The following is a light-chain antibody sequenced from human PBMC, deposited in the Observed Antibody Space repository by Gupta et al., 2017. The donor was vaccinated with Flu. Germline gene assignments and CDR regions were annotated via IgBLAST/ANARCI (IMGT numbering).Light chain of an antibody. CDR1: SLRGDY. Sequence: QVDSLRGDYAFRYQQKPGQALVLVIYGKNNRHSGIPDRFSGSSAGNTASLTITGAQAEDAADYYCNSRDSSGNHVFGTGTKVTVL. CDR3: NSRDSSGNHV. CDR2: GKN. J-gene: IGLJ1*01. V-gene: IGLV3-19*01.